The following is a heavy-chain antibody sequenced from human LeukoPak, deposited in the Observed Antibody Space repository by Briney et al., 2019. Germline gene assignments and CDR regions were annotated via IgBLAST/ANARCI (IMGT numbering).Heavy chain of an antibody. CDR1: GFTFSSYA. Sequence: GGSLRLSCAASGFTFSSYAMNWVRQAPGKGLEWVSGISGFGGSTYYAPSVKGRLTISRDNFGNMLYLHLDSLRVEDTAIYYCARRSGSSWSSFDYWGQGALVTVSS. CDR3: ARRSGSSWSSFDY. J-gene: IGHJ4*02. CDR2: ISGFGGST. V-gene: IGHV3-23*01. D-gene: IGHD6-13*01.